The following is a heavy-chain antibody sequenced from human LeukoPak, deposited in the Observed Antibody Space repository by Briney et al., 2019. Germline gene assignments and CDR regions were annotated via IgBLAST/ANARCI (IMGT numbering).Heavy chain of an antibody. CDR2: LSYDGSNK. CDR3: TRDATQYLRYGYFDS. Sequence: GWSLRLSCAASGFTLSTYGMPWVRQAPGKGLQWVALLSYDGSNKYYGDSVKGRFTISRDNAKNSVSLQMNNLRAEDTAVYYCTRDATQYLRYGYFDSWGQGILVTVSS. CDR1: GFTLSTYG. J-gene: IGHJ4*02. V-gene: IGHV3-30*03. D-gene: IGHD2/OR15-2a*01.